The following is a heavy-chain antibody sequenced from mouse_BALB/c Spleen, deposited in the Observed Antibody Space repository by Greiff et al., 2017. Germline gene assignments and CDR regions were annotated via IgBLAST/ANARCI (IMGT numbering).Heavy chain of an antibody. CDR2: ISNGGGST. J-gene: IGHJ4*01. CDR1: GFTFSSYT. CDR3: ARQKNYYAMDY. V-gene: IGHV5-12-2*01. Sequence: EVKLMESGGGLVQPGGSLKLSCAASGFTFSSYTMSWVRQTPEKRLEWVAYISNGGGSTYYPDTVKGRFTISRDNAKNTLYLQMSSLKSEDTAMYYCARQKNYYAMDYWGQGTSVTVSS.